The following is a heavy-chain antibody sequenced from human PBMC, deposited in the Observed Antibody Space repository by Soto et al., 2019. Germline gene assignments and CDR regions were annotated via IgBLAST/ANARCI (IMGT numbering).Heavy chain of an antibody. CDR3: AKGVGPETYKPFGYYMDA. V-gene: IGHV3-23*01. CDR1: GFSFNKYA. CDR2: ISDAGGVT. J-gene: IGHJ6*03. D-gene: IGHD3-10*01. Sequence: EVQLLQSGGGLVQPGGSLRLSCAASGFSFNKYAVTWVRQAPGKGLEWVSVISDAGGVTYYADSVKGRFTIPRDNSMNSLYLQRGSVIAEDTAVYYCAKGVGPETYKPFGYYMDAWGKGPTVTVSS.